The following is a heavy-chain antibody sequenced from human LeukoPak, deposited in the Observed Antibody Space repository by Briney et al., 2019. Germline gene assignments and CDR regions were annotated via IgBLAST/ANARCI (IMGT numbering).Heavy chain of an antibody. J-gene: IGHJ4*02. CDR1: GGSISSYY. CDR3: ASSAFGGGNVGY. D-gene: IGHD3-16*01. V-gene: IGHV4-59*01. Sequence: SETLPLTCTVSGGSISSYYWSWIRQPPGKGLEWIGYIYYSGNTNYNPSLKSRVTISVDTSKNQFSLKLSSVTAADTAVYYCASSAFGGGNVGYWGQGTLVTVSS. CDR2: IYYSGNT.